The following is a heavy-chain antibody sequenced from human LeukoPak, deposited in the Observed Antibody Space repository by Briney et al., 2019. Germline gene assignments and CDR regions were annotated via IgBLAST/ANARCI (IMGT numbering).Heavy chain of an antibody. V-gene: IGHV3-23*01. CDR1: GFTFSDYW. J-gene: IGHJ6*03. D-gene: IGHD3-10*01. CDR2: ISGSGGST. Sequence: PGGSLRLSCAASGFTFSDYWMHWVRQAPGKGLEWVSAISGSGGSTYYADSVKGRFTISRDNSKNTLYLQMNSLRAEDTAVYYCAKDQVRLGFGVSDYMDVWGKGTTVTISS. CDR3: AKDQVRLGFGVSDYMDV.